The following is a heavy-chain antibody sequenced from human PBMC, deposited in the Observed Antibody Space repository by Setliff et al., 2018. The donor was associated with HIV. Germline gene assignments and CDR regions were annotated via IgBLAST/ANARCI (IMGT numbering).Heavy chain of an antibody. D-gene: IGHD3-3*01. V-gene: IGHV1-46*01. J-gene: IGHJ3*02. Sequence: ASVKVSCKASGDTFTSYYMHWVRRAPGQGLEWMGMISPSGASTKYAQRLQGRVTLTRDTSSSTVYVELSSLRSDDTAVYYCGRDPFWSGYDAFDIWGQGTMVTVSS. CDR3: GRDPFWSGYDAFDI. CDR1: GDTFTSYY. CDR2: ISPSGAST.